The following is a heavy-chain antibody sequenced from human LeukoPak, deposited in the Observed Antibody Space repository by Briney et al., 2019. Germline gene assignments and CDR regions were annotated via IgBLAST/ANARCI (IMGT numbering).Heavy chain of an antibody. CDR2: ISAYDGNT. V-gene: IGHV1-18*01. D-gene: IGHD3-9*01. Sequence: ASVKVSCKASGYTFTSYGISWVRQAPGQGLEWMGWISAYDGNTNYAQFFQGRVTMTTDTSTSTAYMNLRSLTSDDTAVYYCARDGGQSYDLLTGYYNNDWFDPWGQGTLVTVPS. CDR3: ARDGGQSYDLLTGYYNNDWFDP. J-gene: IGHJ5*02. CDR1: GYTFTSYG.